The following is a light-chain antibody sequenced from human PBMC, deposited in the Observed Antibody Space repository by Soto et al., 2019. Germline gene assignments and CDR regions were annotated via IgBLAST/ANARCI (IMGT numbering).Light chain of an antibody. J-gene: IGKJ4*01. CDR3: LQYGSSPLT. CDR2: GAS. Sequence: EIVLTQSPGTLSLSPGERATLSCRASQSVSSISLAWYQQKPGQAPRLLIYGASSRATANPDRFSGSGSGTDFTLTISRLEPEDYAVYFCLQYGSSPLTFGGGTKVEIK. CDR1: QSVSSIS. V-gene: IGKV3-20*01.